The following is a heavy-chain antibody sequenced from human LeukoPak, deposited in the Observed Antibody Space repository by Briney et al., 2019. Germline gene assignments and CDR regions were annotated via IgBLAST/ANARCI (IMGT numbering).Heavy chain of an antibody. CDR2: IYYSGST. CDR3: AGAKEKTYTYFDY. V-gene: IGHV4-59*01. CDR1: GGSISSYY. J-gene: IGHJ4*02. Sequence: PSETLSLTYTVSGGSISSYYWSWIRQPPGKGLEWIGYIYYSGSTNYNPSLKSRVTISVDTSKNQFSLKLSSVTAADTAVYYCAGAKEKTYTYFDYWGQGTLVTVSS.